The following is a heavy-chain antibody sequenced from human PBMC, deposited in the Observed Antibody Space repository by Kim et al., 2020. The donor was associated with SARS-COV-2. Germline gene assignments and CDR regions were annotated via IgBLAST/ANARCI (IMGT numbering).Heavy chain of an antibody. J-gene: IGHJ3*01. Sequence: GGSLRLSCAASGFSFSDHYMDWVRQPPGRGLEWVGRIRTAPKSYTTEFAASVRGRFSISRDDSGNSVDLQMNSLKTDDTALYFCVRVGLYFDSGGYSKNGFDLWGQGTMVTVSS. V-gene: IGHV3-72*01. CDR3: VRVGLYFDSGGYSKNGFDL. CDR1: GFSFSDHY. D-gene: IGHD3-22*01. CDR2: IRTAPKSYTT.